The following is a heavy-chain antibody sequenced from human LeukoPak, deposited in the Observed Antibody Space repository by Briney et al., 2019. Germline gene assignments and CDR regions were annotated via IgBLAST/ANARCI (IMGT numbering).Heavy chain of an antibody. CDR3: ARDAPRVYCSSTSCRGENWFDP. V-gene: IGHV1-18*01. CDR2: ISAYNGNT. J-gene: IGHJ5*02. D-gene: IGHD2-2*01. Sequence: ASVKVSCKASGYTFSDYGVSWVRQAPGQGLEWMGWISAYNGNTNYAQKLQGRVTMTTDTSTSTAYMELRSLRSDDTAVYYCARDAPRVYCSSTSCRGENWFDPWGQGTLVTVSS. CDR1: GYTFSDYG.